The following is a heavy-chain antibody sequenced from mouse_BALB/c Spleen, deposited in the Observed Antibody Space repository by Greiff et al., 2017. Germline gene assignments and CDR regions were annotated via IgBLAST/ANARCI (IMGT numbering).Heavy chain of an antibody. J-gene: IGHJ2*01. CDR3: ARVNYGEYFDY. Sequence: EVKLVESGGGLVQPGGSLKLSCAASGFTFSSYGMSWVRQTPDKRLELVATINSNGGSTYYPDSVKGRFTISRDNAKNTLYLQMSSLKSEDTAMYYCARVNYGEYFDYWGQGTTLTVSS. D-gene: IGHD1-1*01. CDR1: GFTFSSYG. CDR2: INSNGGST. V-gene: IGHV5-6-3*01.